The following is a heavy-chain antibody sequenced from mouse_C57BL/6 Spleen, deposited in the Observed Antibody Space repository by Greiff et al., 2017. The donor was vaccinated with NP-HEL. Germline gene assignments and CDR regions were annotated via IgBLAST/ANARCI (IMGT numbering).Heavy chain of an antibody. Sequence: QVQLKQPGAELVRPGSSVKLSCKASGYTFTSYWMHWVKQRPIQGLEWIGNIDPSDSETHYNQKFKDKATLTVDKSSSTAYMQLSSLTSEDSAVYYCASADDYDDGAWFAYWGQGTLVTVSA. J-gene: IGHJ3*01. CDR1: GYTFTSYW. CDR2: IDPSDSET. CDR3: ASADDYDDGAWFAY. D-gene: IGHD2-4*01. V-gene: IGHV1-52*01.